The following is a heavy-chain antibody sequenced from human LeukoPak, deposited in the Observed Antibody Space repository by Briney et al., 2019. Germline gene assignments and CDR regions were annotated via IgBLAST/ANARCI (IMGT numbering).Heavy chain of an antibody. D-gene: IGHD5-24*01. Sequence: ASVKVSCRASGYTFTGYYMHWVRQAPGQGLEWMGWINPNSGGTNYAQKFQGRVTMTRDTSISTAYMELSRLRSDDTAVYYCARGRRDGYNFWYYWGQGTLVTVSS. V-gene: IGHV1-2*02. CDR3: ARGRRDGYNFWYY. CDR1: GYTFTGYY. CDR2: INPNSGGT. J-gene: IGHJ4*02.